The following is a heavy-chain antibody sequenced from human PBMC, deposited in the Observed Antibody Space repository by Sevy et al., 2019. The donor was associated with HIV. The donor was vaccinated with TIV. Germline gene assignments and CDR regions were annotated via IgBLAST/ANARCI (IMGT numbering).Heavy chain of an antibody. CDR3: AREASGYYSYDHYGLDV. V-gene: IGHV1-8*01. Sequence: ASVKVSCKASGYTFSGYDINWVRLSTGQGLEWMGWMNPNSGNTGYAQKFQGRVTMTMNTSISTAYMKLSSLRSEDTAVYYCAREASGYYSYDHYGLDVWGQGTMVTVSS. CDR1: GYTFSGYD. CDR2: MNPNSGNT. D-gene: IGHD3-22*01. J-gene: IGHJ6*02.